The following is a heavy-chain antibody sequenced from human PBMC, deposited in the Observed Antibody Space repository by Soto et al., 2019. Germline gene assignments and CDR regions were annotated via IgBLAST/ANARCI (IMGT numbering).Heavy chain of an antibody. V-gene: IGHV3-43*01. J-gene: IGHJ4*02. Sequence: GGSLRLSCAASGFTFDDYTMHWVRQAPGKGLEWVSLISWDGGSTYYADSVKGRFTISRDNSKNSLYLQMNSLRTEDTALYYCAKGRIGFGAIDYWGQGTLVTVSS. CDR3: AKGRIGFGAIDY. D-gene: IGHD3-10*01. CDR2: ISWDGGST. CDR1: GFTFDDYT.